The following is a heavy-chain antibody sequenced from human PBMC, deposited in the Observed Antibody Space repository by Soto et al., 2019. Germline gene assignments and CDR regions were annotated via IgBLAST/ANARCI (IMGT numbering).Heavy chain of an antibody. CDR1: GFTFSDYY. CDR2: TRKKVNSYTT. J-gene: IGHJ4*02. CDR3: TRVRGESYFDY. D-gene: IGHD2-21*01. Sequence: EVQLVESGGGLVQPGGSLRLSCAAFGFTFSDYYMDWVRQAPGKGLEWVGRTRKKVNSYTTEYAASVKGRFTISRDDSKNSLYLQMNSLKSEDTAVYFCTRVRGESYFDYWGQGTLVTVSS. V-gene: IGHV3-72*01.